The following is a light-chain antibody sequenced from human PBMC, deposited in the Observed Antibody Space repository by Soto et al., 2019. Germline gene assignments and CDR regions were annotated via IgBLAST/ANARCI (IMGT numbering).Light chain of an antibody. CDR1: QSVSSY. Sequence: EIVLTQSPATLSLSPGERATLSCRASQSVSSYLAWYQQKPGQAPRLLIYDASNRATGIPARFSGSGSGTDFTLTISSLEPDDFAVYYCQQRSNWPPITFGQGTRLEMK. J-gene: IGKJ5*01. CDR3: QQRSNWPPIT. V-gene: IGKV3-11*01. CDR2: DAS.